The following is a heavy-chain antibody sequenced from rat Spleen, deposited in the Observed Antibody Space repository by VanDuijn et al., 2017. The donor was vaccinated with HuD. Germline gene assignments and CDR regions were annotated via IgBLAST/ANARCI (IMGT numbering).Heavy chain of an antibody. Sequence: EVQLVESGGGLVQPGRSMKLSCAASGFTFSNYYMAWVRQAPTKGLEWVASISTGGGNTYYRDSVKGRFTISRDNAKSTLYLQMDSLRSEDTATYYCARRASYVYYGLWYYFDYWGQGVMVTVSS. CDR2: ISTGGGNT. V-gene: IGHV5-25*01. CDR1: GFTFSNYY. J-gene: IGHJ2*01. CDR3: ARRASYVYYGLWYYFDY. D-gene: IGHD1-6*01.